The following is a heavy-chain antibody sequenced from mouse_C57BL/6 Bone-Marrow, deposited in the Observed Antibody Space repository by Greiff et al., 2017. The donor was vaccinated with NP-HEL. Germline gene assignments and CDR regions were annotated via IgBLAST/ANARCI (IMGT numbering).Heavy chain of an antibody. Sequence: QVQLQQSGAELVKPGASVKLSCKASGYTFTEYTIHWVKQRSGQGLEWIGWFYPGSGSIKYNEKFKDKATLTADKSSSTVYMELSRLTSEDSAVYFCARHEGVDREAYGPGGAMDYWGQGTSVTVSS. CDR1: GYTFTEYT. V-gene: IGHV1-62-2*01. J-gene: IGHJ4*01. CDR3: ARHEGVDREAYGPGGAMDY. D-gene: IGHD6-5*01. CDR2: FYPGSGSI.